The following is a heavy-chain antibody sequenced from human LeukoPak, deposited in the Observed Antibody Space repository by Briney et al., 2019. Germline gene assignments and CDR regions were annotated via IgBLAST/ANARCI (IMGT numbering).Heavy chain of an antibody. Sequence: SETLSLTCTVSGGSVNSYYWSWIRQPAGKGLEWIGRMFVSGSTNYNPSLKSRVTMSVDTSKNQFSLKLSSVTAADTAVYYCARDRSMDGSQYRWYFDLWGRGTLVTVSS. CDR1: GGSVNSYY. CDR3: ARDRSMDGSQYRWYFDL. J-gene: IGHJ2*01. CDR2: MFVSGST. D-gene: IGHD1-26*01. V-gene: IGHV4-4*07.